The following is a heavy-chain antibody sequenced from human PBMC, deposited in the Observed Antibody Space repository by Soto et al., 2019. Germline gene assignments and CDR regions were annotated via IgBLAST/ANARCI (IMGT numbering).Heavy chain of an antibody. J-gene: IGHJ4*02. CDR1: GYTLTELS. CDR3: ATRTFGVNSCVY. Sequence: ASVKVSCKVSGYTLTELSMHWVRQAPGKGLEWMGGFDPEDGETIYAQKFQGRVTMTEDASTDTAYMELSSLRSEDTAVYYCATRTFGVNSCVYWGQGTLVTVSS. V-gene: IGHV1-24*01. D-gene: IGHD3-16*01. CDR2: FDPEDGET.